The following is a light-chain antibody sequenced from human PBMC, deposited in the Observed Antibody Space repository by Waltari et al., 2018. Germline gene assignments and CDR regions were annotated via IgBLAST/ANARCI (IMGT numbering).Light chain of an antibody. V-gene: IGKV3-15*01. Sequence: EILVTQSPATLSVSPGEGATLSCRASRGVGSALAWYQQKPGQAPRLPIFDASARATGIPARVSGSGSGTEFTLSSSSLQSEDSAAYYCQQYYDGYSFGQGTKLEIK. CDR3: QQYYDGYS. CDR2: DAS. CDR1: RGVGSA. J-gene: IGKJ2*01.